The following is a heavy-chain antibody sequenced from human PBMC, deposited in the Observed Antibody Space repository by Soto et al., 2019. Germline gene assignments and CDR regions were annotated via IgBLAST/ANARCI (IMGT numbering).Heavy chain of an antibody. D-gene: IGHD6-6*01. CDR2: IYYSGNT. J-gene: IGHJ4*02. V-gene: IGHV4-39*01. CDR3: ASSSPFHY. CDR1: SASLSSSTYY. Sequence: QLQLQESGPGLVKPSETLSLTCSVSSASLSSSTYYWSWTRQPPGRGPEWIGSIYYSGNTYYKPSLRSRVSISIDTSRNQFSLKLTSVTAADTGVYYCASSSPFHYWGPGILVTVSS.